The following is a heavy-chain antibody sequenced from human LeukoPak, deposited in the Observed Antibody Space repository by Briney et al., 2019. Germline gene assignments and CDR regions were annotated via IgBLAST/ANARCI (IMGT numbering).Heavy chain of an antibody. Sequence: SETLSLTCTVSGGSISSYYWSWIRQPPGKGLELIGYIYYSGSTNYKPSLKSRVIISVDTSKNQFSLKLSSVTAADTAVYYCARAPGPYYDILTGYYHQYYYYYMDVWGKGTTVTISS. V-gene: IGHV4-59*01. CDR3: ARAPGPYYDILTGYYHQYYYYYMDV. CDR1: GGSISSYY. J-gene: IGHJ6*03. D-gene: IGHD3-9*01. CDR2: IYYSGST.